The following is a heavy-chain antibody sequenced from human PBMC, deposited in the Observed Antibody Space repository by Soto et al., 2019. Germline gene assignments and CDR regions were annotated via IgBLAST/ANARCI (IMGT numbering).Heavy chain of an antibody. J-gene: IGHJ4*02. D-gene: IGHD3-9*01. V-gene: IGHV3-23*01. Sequence: EVQLLESGGHLIQPGESLRLSCAASGFSFSGYTMNLVRQAQGKGLEWISGINGGGGTTYYADSVKGRFTISRDDSKNILYLQTNSPRAEDTAIYYCAKDRHPDGIWTFDYWGRGTLVTVSS. CDR2: INGGGGTT. CDR3: AKDRHPDGIWTFDY. CDR1: GFSFSGYT.